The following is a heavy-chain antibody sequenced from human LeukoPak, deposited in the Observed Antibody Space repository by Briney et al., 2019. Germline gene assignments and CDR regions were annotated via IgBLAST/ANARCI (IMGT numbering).Heavy chain of an antibody. V-gene: IGHV1-18*01. J-gene: IGHJ4*02. CDR1: GYTFINYG. D-gene: IGHD3-16*01. CDR2: ISAYNGNT. Sequence: ASVKVSCKASGYTFINYGISWVRQAPGQGREWMGWISAYNGNTNYAQKLQGRVTITTDTSTSTTYMELRNLRSDDTAVYYCARVNSGVMGYWGQGPLVTVSS. CDR3: ARVNSGVMGY.